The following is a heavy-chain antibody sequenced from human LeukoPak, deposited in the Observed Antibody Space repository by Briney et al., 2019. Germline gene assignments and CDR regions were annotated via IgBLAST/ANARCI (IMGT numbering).Heavy chain of an antibody. V-gene: IGHV4-34*01. CDR1: GGSFSGYY. D-gene: IGHD3-10*01. CDR2: INHSGST. J-gene: IGHJ5*02. CDR3: ARRYYYGSGSYYNPRQNNWFDP. Sequence: PSETLSLTCAVYGGSFSGYYWSWIRQPPGKGLEWIGEINHSGSTNYSPSLKSRVTISVDTSKNQFSLKLSSVTAADTAVYYCARRYYYGSGSYYNPRQNNWFDPWGQGTLVTVSS.